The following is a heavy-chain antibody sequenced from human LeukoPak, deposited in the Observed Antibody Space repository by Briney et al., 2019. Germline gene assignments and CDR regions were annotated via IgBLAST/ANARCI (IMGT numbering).Heavy chain of an antibody. CDR2: VYYIGTT. J-gene: IGHJ4*02. Sequence: SETLSLTCTVSGGSVSSGYSYWSWIRQTPGRRLEWIGNVYYIGTTDYNSSLKSRVTISVDTSKNQYSLDLRSVTAADTAVYYCARAGAPPQIDYWGQGTLVTVSS. CDR1: GGSVSSGYSY. V-gene: IGHV4-61*01. CDR3: ARAGAPPQIDY. D-gene: IGHD3-10*01.